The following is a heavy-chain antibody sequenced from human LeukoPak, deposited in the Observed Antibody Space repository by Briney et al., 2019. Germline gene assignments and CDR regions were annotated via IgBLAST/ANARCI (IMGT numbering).Heavy chain of an antibody. J-gene: IGHJ4*02. Sequence: SETLSLTCAVYGGSFSGYYWSWIRQPPGKGLEWIGEINHSGSTNYNPSLKSRVTISVDTSKNQFSLKLSSVTAADTAVYYCAGGKGFPAVAGTYDYWGQGTLVTVSS. CDR3: AGGKGFPAVAGTYDY. CDR1: GGSFSGYY. D-gene: IGHD6-19*01. CDR2: INHSGST. V-gene: IGHV4-34*01.